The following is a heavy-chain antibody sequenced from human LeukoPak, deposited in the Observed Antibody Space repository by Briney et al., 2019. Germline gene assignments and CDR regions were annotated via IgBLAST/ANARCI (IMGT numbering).Heavy chain of an antibody. Sequence: SETLSLTCTVSGGSISSYYWSWIRQPPGKGLEWIGEINHSGSTNYNPSLKSRVTISLDTSKNQFSLKLTSVTAADTAVYYCARPSGGTPFKRFDYWGEGTLVTVSS. V-gene: IGHV4-34*01. D-gene: IGHD1-14*01. CDR2: INHSGST. CDR1: GGSISSYY. CDR3: ARPSGGTPFKRFDY. J-gene: IGHJ4*02.